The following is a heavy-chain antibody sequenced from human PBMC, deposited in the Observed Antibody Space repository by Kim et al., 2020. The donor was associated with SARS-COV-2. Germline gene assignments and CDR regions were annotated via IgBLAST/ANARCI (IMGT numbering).Heavy chain of an antibody. J-gene: IGHJ3*01. CDR1: GFTFGDYA. D-gene: IGHD3-3*01. CDR2: ISWNSGSI. V-gene: IGHV3-9*01. CDR3: AKDAHDDFWSGYYG. Sequence: GGSLRLSCAASGFTFGDYAMHWVRQAPGKGLEWVSGISWNSGSIGYADSVKGRFTISRDNAKNSLYLQMNSLRAEDTALYYCAKDAHDDFWSGYYGWGQGTMVTVSS.